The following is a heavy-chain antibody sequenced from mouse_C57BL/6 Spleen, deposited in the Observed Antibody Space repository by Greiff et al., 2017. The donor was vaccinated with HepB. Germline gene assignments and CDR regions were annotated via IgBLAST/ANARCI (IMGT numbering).Heavy chain of an antibody. D-gene: IGHD2-3*01. CDR1: GFSLSTSNMG. V-gene: IGHV8-5*01. Sequence: QVTLKESGPGILQPSQTLSLTCSFSGFSLSTSNMGIGWIRQPSGKGLEWLAHIWWNDDKYYNPSLKSRLTISKETSNNQVVLKITSVDTADTATYYCAQMEDGYYPFYAMDYWGQGTSVTVST. J-gene: IGHJ4*01. CDR2: IWWNDDK. CDR3: AQMEDGYYPFYAMDY.